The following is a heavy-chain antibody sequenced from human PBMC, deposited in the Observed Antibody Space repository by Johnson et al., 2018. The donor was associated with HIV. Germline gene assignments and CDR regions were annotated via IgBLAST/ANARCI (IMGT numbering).Heavy chain of an antibody. CDR2: IWYDGRKK. Sequence: QVQLVESGGGVVQPGRSLRLSCAASGFTFSSYGMHWVRQAPGKGLEWVAVIWYDGRKKYYADSVKGRFTISRDNSKNTLYMQMNSLRAEDTAVYYCAKASGNGYYVDAFDIWGQGTRVTVSS. CDR3: AKASGNGYYVDAFDI. CDR1: GFTFSSYG. V-gene: IGHV3-33*06. J-gene: IGHJ3*02. D-gene: IGHD3-3*01.